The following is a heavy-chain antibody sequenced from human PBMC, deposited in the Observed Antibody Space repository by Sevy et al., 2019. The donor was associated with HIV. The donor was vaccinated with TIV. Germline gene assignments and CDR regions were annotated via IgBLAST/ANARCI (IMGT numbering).Heavy chain of an antibody. J-gene: IGHJ4*02. V-gene: IGHV4-59*01. CDR2: IYYSGST. Sequence: SETLSLTCTVSGGSISSYYWSWIRQPPGKGLEWIGYIYYSGSTNYNPSLKSRVTISVDTSKNQFSLKLRSVTAADTAVYYSARVQVGSGSYNKEKNYFDYWGQGTLVTVSS. CDR1: GGSISSYY. CDR3: ARVQVGSGSYNKEKNYFDY. D-gene: IGHD6-19*01.